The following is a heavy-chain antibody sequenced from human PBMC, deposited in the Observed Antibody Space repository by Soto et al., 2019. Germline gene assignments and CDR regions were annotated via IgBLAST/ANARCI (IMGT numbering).Heavy chain of an antibody. D-gene: IGHD3-16*01. CDR2: INPNSGGT. J-gene: IGHJ3*02. Sequence: ASVKVSCKASGYTFNGYYMHWVRQAPGQGLEWMGWINPNSGGTNYAQKFQGWVTMTRDTSISTAYMELSRLRSDDTAVYYCARGSYDYVWGTLDAFDIWGQGTMVTVSS. CDR3: ARGSYDYVWGTLDAFDI. V-gene: IGHV1-2*04. CDR1: GYTFNGYY.